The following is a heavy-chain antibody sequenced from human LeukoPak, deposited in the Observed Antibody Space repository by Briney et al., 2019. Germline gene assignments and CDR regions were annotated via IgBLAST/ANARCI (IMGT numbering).Heavy chain of an antibody. D-gene: IGHD1-26*01. CDR3: ARGVGLTQGGTFDY. V-gene: IGHV4-59*08. CDR2: IYYSGST. CDR1: GGSISSYY. J-gene: IGHJ4*02. Sequence: SETLSLTCTVSGGSISSYYWSWLRQPPGKGLEWIGYIYYSGSTHYNSSLKSRVTISVDTSKNQLSLKLSSVTAADTAVYYCARGVGLTQGGTFDYWGQGTLVTVSS.